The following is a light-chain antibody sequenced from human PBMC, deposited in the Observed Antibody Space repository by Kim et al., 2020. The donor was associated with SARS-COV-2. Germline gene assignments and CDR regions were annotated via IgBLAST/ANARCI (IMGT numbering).Light chain of an antibody. V-gene: IGKV3-11*01. J-gene: IGKJ1*01. CDR1: QSVSSY. CDR3: QQRSNWPPWT. CDR2: DAS. Sequence: SPGERATISCRASQSVSSYLAWYQQKPGQAPRLLIYDASNRATGIPARFSGSGSGTDFTLTISSLEPEDFAVYYCQQRSNWPPWTFGQGTKVDIK.